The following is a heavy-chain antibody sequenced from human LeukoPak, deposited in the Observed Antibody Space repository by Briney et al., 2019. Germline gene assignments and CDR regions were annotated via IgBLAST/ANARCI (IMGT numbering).Heavy chain of an antibody. D-gene: IGHD6-13*01. CDR2: IYSGGST. J-gene: IGHJ4*02. Sequence: GGSLRLSCAASGVTVSNNYMNWVRQAPGKGLEWVSLIYSGGSTYYADSVKGRFTISRDNSKNTLYLQMNSMRAEDTAVYYCARDPPAVATNTYGWGQGTLVTVSS. CDR1: GVTVSNNY. CDR3: ARDPPAVATNTYG. V-gene: IGHV3-66*01.